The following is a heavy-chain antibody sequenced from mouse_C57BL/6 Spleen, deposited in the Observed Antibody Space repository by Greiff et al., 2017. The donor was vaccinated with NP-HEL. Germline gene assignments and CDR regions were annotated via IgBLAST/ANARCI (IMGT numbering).Heavy chain of an antibody. CDR2: INPGGGGT. Sequence: VQLQQSGAELVRPGTSVKVSCKASGYAFTNYLIEWVKQRPGQGLEWIGVINPGGGGTNYNEKFKGKATLTADKSSSTAYMQLSSLTSEDSAVYFCARGDYDGDGYYFDYWGQGTTLTVSS. CDR3: ARGDYDGDGYYFDY. J-gene: IGHJ2*01. V-gene: IGHV1-54*01. D-gene: IGHD2-4*01. CDR1: GYAFTNYL.